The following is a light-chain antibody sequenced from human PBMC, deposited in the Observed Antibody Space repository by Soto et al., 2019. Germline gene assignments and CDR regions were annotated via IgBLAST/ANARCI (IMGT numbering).Light chain of an antibody. CDR3: ISFTSRHIYV. CDR2: DVT. V-gene: IGLV2-14*03. J-gene: IGLJ1*01. Sequence: QSALTQPASVSGSPGQSITISCTGTSSDVGGYNYVSWYQQHPGRAPKLIIYDVTNRPSGISNRFSGSKSGNTASLTISGLQTEDEADYYCISFTSRHIYVFGTGTKVTAL. CDR1: SSDVGGYNY.